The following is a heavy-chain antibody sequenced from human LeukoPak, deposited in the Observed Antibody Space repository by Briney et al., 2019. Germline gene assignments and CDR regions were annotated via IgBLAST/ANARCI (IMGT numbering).Heavy chain of an antibody. CDR3: ARDHTETSSLNFRNYYYYGMDI. Sequence: SETLSLTCTVSGGSIRSGDYSWNWIRQHPGKGLEWIGYIYYSGSTYYNPSLTSRVTMSVDTSKNQFSLKLSSVIAADTAIYYCARDHTETSSLNFRNYYYYGMDIWGQGTTVIVSS. V-gene: IGHV4-31*03. CDR1: GGSIRSGDYS. J-gene: IGHJ6*02. CDR2: IYYSGST. D-gene: IGHD4-4*01.